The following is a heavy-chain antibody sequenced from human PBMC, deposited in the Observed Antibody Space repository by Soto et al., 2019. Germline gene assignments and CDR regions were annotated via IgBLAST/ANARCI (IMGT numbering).Heavy chain of an antibody. Sequence: SETLSLTCAVSGDSISSYYCMWIRQPPGKGLESIGYLYYGRSANYNPSLKSRVTLSVDTSKNQFSLKLTSVTAADTAVYYCARDKITGLFDYWGQGTLVTV. CDR3: ARDKITGLFDY. J-gene: IGHJ4*02. D-gene: IGHD2-8*02. CDR2: LYYGRSA. V-gene: IGHV4-59*12. CDR1: GDSISSYY.